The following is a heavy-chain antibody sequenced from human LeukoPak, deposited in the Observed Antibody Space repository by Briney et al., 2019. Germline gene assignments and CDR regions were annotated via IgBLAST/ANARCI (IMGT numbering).Heavy chain of an antibody. V-gene: IGHV3-53*05. CDR1: GFIVSSSY. J-gene: IGHJ3*02. Sequence: GGSLRLSCAASGFIVSSSYMNWVRQTPGKGLEWVSVIYSGGSTYYADSVKGRFTISRDNAKNSLYLQMNSLRAEDTALYYCAKEGSPPGDSGAFDIWGQGTMVTVSS. CDR2: IYSGGST. CDR3: AKEGSPPGDSGAFDI. D-gene: IGHD7-27*01.